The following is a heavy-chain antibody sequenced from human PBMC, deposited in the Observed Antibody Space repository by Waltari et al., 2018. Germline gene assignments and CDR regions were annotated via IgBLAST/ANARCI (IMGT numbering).Heavy chain of an antibody. CDR2: INHSGST. CDR1: GGSFSGYY. Sequence: QVQLQQWGAGLMKPSETLSLTCAVYGGSFSGYYWSWIRQPPGKGLEWIGEINHSGSTNYNPSLKSRVTISVDTSKNQFSLKLSSVTAADTAVYYCARGRSRPPVSLVNAFDIWGQGTMDTVSS. D-gene: IGHD2-21*01. V-gene: IGHV4-34*01. J-gene: IGHJ3*02. CDR3: ARGRSRPPVSLVNAFDI.